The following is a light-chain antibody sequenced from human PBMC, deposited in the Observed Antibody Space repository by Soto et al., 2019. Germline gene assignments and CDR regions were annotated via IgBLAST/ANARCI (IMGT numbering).Light chain of an antibody. J-gene: IGLJ3*02. CDR2: EVS. CDR3: TSYTPSSRL. Sequence: QSVLTQPASVAGSPGQTITISCTGSTSDIGAYKFVSWYQQHPGKAPRLIIYEVSVRPSGISNRFSGSKSGNTASLSISGLQDDDEAHYYCTSYTPSSRLFGGGTKVTV. CDR1: TSDIGAYKF. V-gene: IGLV2-14*01.